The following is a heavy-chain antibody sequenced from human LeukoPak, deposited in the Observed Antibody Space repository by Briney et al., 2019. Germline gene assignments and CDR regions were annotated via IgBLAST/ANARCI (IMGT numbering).Heavy chain of an antibody. J-gene: IGHJ3*02. CDR1: GFTFSSYS. D-gene: IGHD3-22*01. CDR3: ARAGDSSGYFYRNAFNI. Sequence: GGSLRLSCAASGFTFSSYSMNWVRQAPGKGLEWVSYISSSSTIYYADSVKGRFTISRDNAKNSLYLQMNSLRAEDTAVYYCARAGDSSGYFYRNAFNIWGQGTMVTVSS. CDR2: ISSSSTI. V-gene: IGHV3-48*04.